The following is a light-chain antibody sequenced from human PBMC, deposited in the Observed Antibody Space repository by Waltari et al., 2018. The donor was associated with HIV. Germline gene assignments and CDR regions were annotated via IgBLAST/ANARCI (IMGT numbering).Light chain of an antibody. J-gene: IGLJ1*01. Sequence: QSVLTQPPSVSGAPGQRVTISCPGSSSHIGAGYDVTWYQQLPGTAPKLLIYNNSNRPSGVPDRFSGSKSGTSASLAITGLQAEDEADYYCQSYDSSLSGSDVFGTGTKVTVL. CDR2: NNS. CDR1: SSHIGAGYD. CDR3: QSYDSSLSGSDV. V-gene: IGLV1-40*01.